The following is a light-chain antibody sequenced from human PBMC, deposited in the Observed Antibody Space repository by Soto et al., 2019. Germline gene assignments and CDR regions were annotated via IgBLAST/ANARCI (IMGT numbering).Light chain of an antibody. J-gene: IGKJ2*01. Sequence: EIVLTQSPGTLSLSPGERATLSCRASQSVSSSYLVWYQQKPGQAPRLLIYGTSSRATGIPYRFSGSGSGTDFTLTISRLEPEYFAVYYCQQYGNSPYTFGQGTKLEIK. CDR3: QQYGNSPYT. V-gene: IGKV3-20*01. CDR1: QSVSSSY. CDR2: GTS.